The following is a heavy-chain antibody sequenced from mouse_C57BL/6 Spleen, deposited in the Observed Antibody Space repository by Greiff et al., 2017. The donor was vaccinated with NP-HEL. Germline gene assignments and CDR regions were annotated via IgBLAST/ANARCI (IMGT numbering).Heavy chain of an antibody. Sequence: QVQLQQPGAELVKPGASVKLSCKASGYTFTRYWMHWVKQRPGQGLEWIGMIHPNSGSTNYNEKFKSKATLTVDKSSSTAYMQLSSLTSEDSAVYYCARPDGDYVGYGYWGQGTTLTVST. CDR1: GYTFTRYW. V-gene: IGHV1-64*01. CDR2: IHPNSGST. D-gene: IGHD2-13*01. CDR3: ARPDGDYVGYGY. J-gene: IGHJ2*01.